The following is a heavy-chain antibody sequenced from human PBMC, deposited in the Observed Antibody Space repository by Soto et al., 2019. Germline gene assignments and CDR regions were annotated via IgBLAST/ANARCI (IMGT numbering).Heavy chain of an antibody. CDR3: ASSLLVGYGLEGESD. D-gene: IGHD5-18*01. J-gene: IGHJ4*02. CDR2: ISAYNGNT. V-gene: IGHV1-18*01. CDR1: GYTFTSYG. Sequence: QVQLVQSGAEVKKPGASMKVSCKASGYTFTSYGISWVRQAPGEGLEWMGWISAYNGNTNYAQKLQGRVTMTTDTSTSTAYMELRSLRSDDTAVYYCASSLLVGYGLEGESDWGQGTLVTVSS.